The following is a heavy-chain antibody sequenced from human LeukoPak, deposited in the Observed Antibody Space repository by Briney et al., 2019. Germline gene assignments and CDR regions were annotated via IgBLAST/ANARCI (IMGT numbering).Heavy chain of an antibody. D-gene: IGHD1-14*01. Sequence: ESGPALVKPTQTLTLTCTFSGFSLSTSGMCVSWIRQPPGKALEWLARIDWDDDKYYSTSLKTRLTISKDTSKNQVVLTMTNMDPVDTPRYYGARTRLTGTDPMVDYWGQGTLVTVSS. CDR3: ARTRLTGTDPMVDY. CDR2: IDWDDDK. J-gene: IGHJ4*02. V-gene: IGHV2-70*11. CDR1: GFSLSTSGMC.